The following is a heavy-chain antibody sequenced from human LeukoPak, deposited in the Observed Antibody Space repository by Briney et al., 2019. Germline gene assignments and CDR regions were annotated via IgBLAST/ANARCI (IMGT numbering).Heavy chain of an antibody. V-gene: IGHV4-30-2*02. CDR2: IYHSGST. CDR3: ARGIAVAGTSWFDP. D-gene: IGHD6-19*01. J-gene: IGHJ5*02. Sequence: PSETLSLTCAVSGGSISSGGYSWSWIRQPPGKGLEWIGYIYHSGSTYYNPSLKSRVTISVDTSKNQFSLKLSSVTAADTAVYYCARGIAVAGTSWFDPWGQGTLVTVSS. CDR1: GGSISSGGYS.